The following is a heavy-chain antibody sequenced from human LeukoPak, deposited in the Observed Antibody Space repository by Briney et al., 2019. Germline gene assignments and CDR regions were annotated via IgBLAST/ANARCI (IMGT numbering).Heavy chain of an antibody. J-gene: IGHJ3*02. CDR2: ISGSGGST. V-gene: IGHV3-23*01. CDR3: ARGGGMFGGLAAAVHPHHDAFDI. D-gene: IGHD6-13*01. CDR1: GFTFSSYA. Sequence: GGSLRLSCAATGFTFSSYAMSWVRQAPGKGLEWVSAISGSGGSTYYADSVKGRFTISRDNSKNTLYLQMNSLRAEDTAVYYCARGGGMFGGLAAAVHPHHDAFDIWGQGTMVTVSS.